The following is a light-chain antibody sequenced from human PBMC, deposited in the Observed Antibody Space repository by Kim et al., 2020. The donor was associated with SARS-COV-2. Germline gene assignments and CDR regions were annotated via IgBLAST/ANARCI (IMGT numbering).Light chain of an antibody. CDR1: QSVSSY. CDR2: DAS. Sequence: LSPGESATRSCRASQSVSSYLTWYQQKPGQAPRLLIYDASNRATGIPARFSGSGSGTDFTLTISSLEPEDFAVYYCQQRSNWPPTFGQGTKVEIK. CDR3: QQRSNWPPT. V-gene: IGKV3-11*01. J-gene: IGKJ1*01.